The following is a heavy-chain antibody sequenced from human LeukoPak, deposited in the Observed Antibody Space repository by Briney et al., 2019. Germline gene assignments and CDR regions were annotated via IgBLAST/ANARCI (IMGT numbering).Heavy chain of an antibody. CDR3: ARGYADSSDWAGDAFDI. V-gene: IGHV4-34*01. CDR1: GGSFNGHF. J-gene: IGHJ3*02. CDR2: INDSGRT. Sequence: PSETLSLTCAVFGGSFNGHFWSWIRQPPGQGLEWIGEINDSGRTYVNPSFQSRLTMTVDTSRNQFSLNLSSVAAADTAEYFCARGYADSSDWAGDAFDIWGPGTMVSVSS. D-gene: IGHD2-21*01.